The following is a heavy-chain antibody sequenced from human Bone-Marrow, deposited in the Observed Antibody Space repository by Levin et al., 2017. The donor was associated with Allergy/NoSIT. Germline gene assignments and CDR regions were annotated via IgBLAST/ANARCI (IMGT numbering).Heavy chain of an antibody. J-gene: IGHJ4*02. CDR1: GYSFTSYW. V-gene: IGHV5-51*01. Sequence: KVSCKGSGYSFTSYWIGWVRQMPGKGLEWMGIIYPGDSDTRYSPSFQGQVTISADKSISTAYLQWSSLKASDTAMYYCARLRTIFGVVDARYFDYWGQGTLVTVSS. CDR2: IYPGDSDT. D-gene: IGHD3-3*01. CDR3: ARLRTIFGVVDARYFDY.